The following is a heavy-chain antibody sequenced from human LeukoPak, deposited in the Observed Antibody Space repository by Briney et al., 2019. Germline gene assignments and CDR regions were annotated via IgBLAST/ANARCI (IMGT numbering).Heavy chain of an antibody. CDR3: SRVHYYNINV. Sequence: GGSLRLSCKASGFTFGNYAMSWVRQAPGKGQEWVGFIRINRSGATADHPASVKGTFTITRADSKGIVYLQMNSLKTEDTAVYYCSRVHYYNINVWGKGTTVTISS. CDR2: IRINRSGATA. CDR1: GFTFGNYA. J-gene: IGHJ6*03. V-gene: IGHV3-49*04.